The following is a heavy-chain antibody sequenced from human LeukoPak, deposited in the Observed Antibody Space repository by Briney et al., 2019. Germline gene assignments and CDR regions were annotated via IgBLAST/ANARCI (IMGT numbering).Heavy chain of an antibody. CDR1: GFTFSSYW. Sequence: PGGSLRLSCAASGFTFSSYWMSWVRQAPGKGLEWVANIKQDGSEKYYVDSVKGRFTISRDNAKNSLYLQMNSLRAEDTAVYYCARESKGMTTVTFDYWGQGTLVTVSS. CDR3: ARESKGMTTVTFDY. D-gene: IGHD4-17*01. CDR2: IKQDGSEK. J-gene: IGHJ4*02. V-gene: IGHV3-7*01.